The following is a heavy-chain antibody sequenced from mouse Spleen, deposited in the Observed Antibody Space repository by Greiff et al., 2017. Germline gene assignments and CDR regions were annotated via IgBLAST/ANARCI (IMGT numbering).Heavy chain of an antibody. Sequence: EVQLQQSGAELVKPGASVKLSCTASGFNIKDTYMHWVKQRPEQGLEWIGRIDPANGNTKYDPKFQGKATITADTSSNTAYLQLSSLTSEDTAVYYCARYYRYDEVWFDYWGQGTTLTVSA. CDR3: ARYYRYDEVWFDY. CDR2: IDPANGNT. CDR1: GFNIKDTY. J-gene: IGHJ2*01. D-gene: IGHD2-14*01. V-gene: IGHV14-3*02.